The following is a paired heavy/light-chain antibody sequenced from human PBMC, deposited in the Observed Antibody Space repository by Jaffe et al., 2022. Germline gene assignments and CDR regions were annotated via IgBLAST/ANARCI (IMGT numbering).Heavy chain of an antibody. J-gene: IGHJ4*02. V-gene: IGHV3-23*01. CDR2: IRNSGGGT. D-gene: IGHD3-16*01. CDR1: GFSFSSSG. CDR3: ANRGVTTGEFDS. Sequence: EVQLLESGGDLVPPGGSLRLSCAASGFSFSSSGMSWVRQAPGKGLEWVSTIRNSGGGTYYADSVKGRFTISRDNSKNTLYLQMNSLRAEDTAVYYCANRGVTTGEFDSWGQGTLVTVSS.
Light chain of an antibody. V-gene: IGKV3-11*01. CDR1: QSVSSS. J-gene: IGKJ4*01. CDR3: QHRGTWRT. CDR2: DTS. Sequence: ENVLTQSPATLSLSPGERATLSCRASQSVSSSLAWYQQKPGQAPRLLIYDTSNRATGIPARFSGSGSGTDFTLTISSLEPEDFAVYYCQHRGTWRTFGGGTKVEIK.